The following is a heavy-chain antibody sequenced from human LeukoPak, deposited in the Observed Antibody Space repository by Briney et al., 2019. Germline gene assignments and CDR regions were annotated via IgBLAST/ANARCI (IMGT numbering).Heavy chain of an antibody. V-gene: IGHV3-21*01. D-gene: IGHD6-19*01. J-gene: IGHJ5*02. CDR3: ARGADTGYSSDS. Sequence: AGSLRFSCATSGFTFNNYNMNWIRQAPGRALEWVSSITSSGTYIFYSDSVKGRFTISSDNAKNTLYLQMNSLRAEDTAVYCCARGADTGYSSDSWGQGTLVTVSS. CDR1: GFTFNNYN. CDR2: ITSSGTYI.